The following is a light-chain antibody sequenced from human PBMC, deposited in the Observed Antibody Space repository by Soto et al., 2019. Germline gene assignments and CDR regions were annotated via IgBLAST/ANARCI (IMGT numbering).Light chain of an antibody. Sequence: QSALTQPASVSGSPGEWITISCTGNSSDVGSYNLVSWYQQHPGKAPKLMIYEVSKRPSGVSNRFSGSKSGNTASLTISGLQAEDEADYYCCSFTGSLYVFGTGTKVTVL. V-gene: IGLV2-23*02. CDR1: SSDVGSYNL. J-gene: IGLJ1*01. CDR2: EVS. CDR3: CSFTGSLYV.